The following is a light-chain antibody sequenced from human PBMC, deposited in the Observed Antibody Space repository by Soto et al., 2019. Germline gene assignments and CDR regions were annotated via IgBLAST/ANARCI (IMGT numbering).Light chain of an antibody. V-gene: IGKV2-30*01. J-gene: IGKJ4*01. Sequence: DVVMTQSPLSLPVTLGQPASISCRSSQSLVSSDGNIYLNWFHQRPGQSPRRLIYKVSNRDSGVPDRFSGSGSDTDFTLKISRVEAEDVGVYYCMQGTHWPLTFGGGTKVEIK. CDR2: KVS. CDR3: MQGTHWPLT. CDR1: QSLVSSDGNIY.